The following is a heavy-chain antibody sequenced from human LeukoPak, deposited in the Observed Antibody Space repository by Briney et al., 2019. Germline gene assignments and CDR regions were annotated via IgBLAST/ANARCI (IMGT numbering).Heavy chain of an antibody. J-gene: IGHJ4*02. CDR1: GFTFSSYS. CDR2: ISSSSSYI. V-gene: IGHV3-21*01. Sequence: GGSLRLSCAASGFTFSSYSMNRVRQAPGKGLEWVSSISSSSSYIYYADSVKGRFTISRDNAKNSLYLQMNSLRAEDTAVYYCARFAIVGADFDYWGQGTLVTVSS. CDR3: ARFAIVGADFDY. D-gene: IGHD1-26*01.